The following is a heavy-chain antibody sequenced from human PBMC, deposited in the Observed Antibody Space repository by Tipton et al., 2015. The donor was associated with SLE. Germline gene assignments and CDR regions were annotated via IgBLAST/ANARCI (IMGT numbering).Heavy chain of an antibody. Sequence: LRLSCSVSSGSITDYYWNWIRQSPGKGLEWIAHISSRGNTNYNPSLKSRVTISLDPSNNQFSLKLNSLSAADTAVYYCARGKGNFWIDYWGQGTLVTVS. V-gene: IGHV4-59*08. CDR3: ARGKGNFWIDY. D-gene: IGHD3-3*01. CDR2: ISSRGNT. J-gene: IGHJ4*02. CDR1: SGSITDYY.